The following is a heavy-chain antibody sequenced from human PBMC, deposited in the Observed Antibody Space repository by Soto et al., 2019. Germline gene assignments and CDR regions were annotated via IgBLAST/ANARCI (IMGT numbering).Heavy chain of an antibody. J-gene: IGHJ6*02. CDR2: IYHSGST. Sequence: SETLSLTCAVSGGSISSGGYSWSWIRQPPGKGLEWIGYIYHSGSTYYNPSLKSRVTISVDRSKNQFSLKLSSVTAADTAVYYCARDTIYYDFRSGYYIHYGMDVWRQGTTVTVSS. D-gene: IGHD3-3*01. CDR1: GGSISSGGYS. V-gene: IGHV4-30-2*01. CDR3: ARDTIYYDFRSGYYIHYGMDV.